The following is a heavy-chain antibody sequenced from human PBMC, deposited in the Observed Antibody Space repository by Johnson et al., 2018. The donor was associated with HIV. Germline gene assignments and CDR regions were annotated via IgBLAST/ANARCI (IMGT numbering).Heavy chain of an antibody. D-gene: IGHD1/OR15-1a*01. CDR1: GFTFSDYY. J-gene: IGHJ3*02. CDR2: ISESGTTI. V-gene: IGHV3-11*04. Sequence: VQLVESGGGVVQPGRSLRLSCAASGFTFSDYYMSWIRQAPGNGLEWVSYISESGTTISYADSVKGRFTISRDNAKNSLYLQMNSLRAEDTAVYFCAKDLGNWDSPRSAFDIWGQRAMVSVSA. CDR3: AKDLGNWDSPRSAFDI.